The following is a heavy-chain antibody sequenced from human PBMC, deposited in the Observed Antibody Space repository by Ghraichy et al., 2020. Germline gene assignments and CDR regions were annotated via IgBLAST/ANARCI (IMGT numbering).Heavy chain of an antibody. V-gene: IGHV3-72*01. CDR2: TRKTANSYTT. Sequence: GGSLRLSCAASGFIFSNHSMDWVRQAPGKGLEWGGRTRKTANSYTTEYAASVKGRFTISRDDSKNSLYLQMSSLKSEDTAIYYCVRVYSNYYFDYWGQGALVTVSS. CDR3: VRVYSNYYFDY. CDR1: GFIFSNHS. J-gene: IGHJ4*02. D-gene: IGHD4-11*01.